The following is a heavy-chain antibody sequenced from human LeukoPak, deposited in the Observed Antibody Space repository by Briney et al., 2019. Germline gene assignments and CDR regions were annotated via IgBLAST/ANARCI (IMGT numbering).Heavy chain of an antibody. CDR3: ARVCGVNCGGDPGAQDYTATYDAFDI. D-gene: IGHD2-21*02. CDR1: GFTFSDYY. CDR2: ISSSGSTI. V-gene: IGHV3-11*04. Sequence: PGGSLRLSCAASGFTFSDYYMSWIRQAPGKGLEWVSYISSSGSTIYYADSVKGRFTISRDNAKNSLYLQMNSLRAEDTAVYYCARVCGVNCGGDPGAQDYTATYDAFDIWGQGTMVTVSS. J-gene: IGHJ3*02.